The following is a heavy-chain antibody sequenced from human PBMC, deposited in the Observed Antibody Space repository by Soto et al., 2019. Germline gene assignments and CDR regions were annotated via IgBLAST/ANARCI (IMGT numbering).Heavy chain of an antibody. Sequence: ASVKVSCKASGYTFTSYGISWVRQAPGQGLEWMGWMSAYNGNTNYAQKFQGRVTMTRNTSISTAYMELSSLRSEDTAVYYCARGSSTVPSDYWGQGTLVTVSS. CDR3: ARGSSTVPSDY. V-gene: IGHV1-18*01. CDR2: MSAYNGNT. J-gene: IGHJ4*02. CDR1: GYTFTSYG. D-gene: IGHD4-4*01.